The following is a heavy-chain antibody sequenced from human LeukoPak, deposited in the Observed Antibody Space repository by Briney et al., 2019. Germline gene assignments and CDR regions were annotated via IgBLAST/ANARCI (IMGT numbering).Heavy chain of an antibody. Sequence: ASVKVSCKVSGYTLTELSMHWVRQAPGKGLEWMGGFDPEDGETIYAQKFQGRVTMTEDTSTDTAYMELSSLRSEDTAVYYCATDKNLYGSGSYRFDYWGQGTPVTVSS. CDR2: FDPEDGET. D-gene: IGHD3-10*01. CDR1: GYTLTELS. V-gene: IGHV1-24*01. CDR3: ATDKNLYGSGSYRFDY. J-gene: IGHJ4*02.